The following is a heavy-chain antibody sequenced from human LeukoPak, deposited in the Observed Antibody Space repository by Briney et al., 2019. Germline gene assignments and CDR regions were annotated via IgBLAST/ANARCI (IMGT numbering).Heavy chain of an antibody. CDR2: IIPILGIA. CDR3: AGKNYYDSSGYLRFDY. V-gene: IGHV1-69*04. CDR1: GYTFTSYG. Sequence: GASVKVSCKASGYTFTSYGISWVRQAPGQGLEWMGRIIPILGIANYAQKFQGRVTITADKSTSTAYMELSSLRSEDTAVYYCAGKNYYDSSGYLRFDYWGQGTLVTVSS. J-gene: IGHJ4*02. D-gene: IGHD3-22*01.